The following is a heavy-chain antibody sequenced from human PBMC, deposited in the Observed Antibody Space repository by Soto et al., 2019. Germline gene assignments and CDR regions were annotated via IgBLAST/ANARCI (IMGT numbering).Heavy chain of an antibody. CDR1: GGTFSSYA. CDR3: ARDLLYSGSYTKFGPSPRGASYFDY. J-gene: IGHJ4*02. V-gene: IGHV1-69*13. D-gene: IGHD1-26*01. CDR2: IIPIFGTA. Sequence: GASVKVSCKASGGTFSSYAISWVRQAPGQGLEWMGGIIPIFGTANYAQKFQGRVTITADESTSTAYMELSSLRSEDTAVYYCARDLLYSGSYTKFGPSPRGASYFDYWGQGTLVTVSS.